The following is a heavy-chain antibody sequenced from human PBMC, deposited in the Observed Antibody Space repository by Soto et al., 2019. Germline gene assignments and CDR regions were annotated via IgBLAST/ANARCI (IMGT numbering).Heavy chain of an antibody. V-gene: IGHV3-7*01. CDR2: IKMDASEK. Sequence: GGSLRLSCAASGFTFGSYWMSWVRQAPGKGLEWLATIKMDASEKKYVDSVKGRFTMSRGNAKNSLHLQMNSLRAEDTAVYYCTRDASRDSSARGWFDPWGPGTLVTVSS. D-gene: IGHD6-13*01. CDR1: GFTFGSYW. J-gene: IGHJ5*02. CDR3: TRDASRDSSARGWFDP.